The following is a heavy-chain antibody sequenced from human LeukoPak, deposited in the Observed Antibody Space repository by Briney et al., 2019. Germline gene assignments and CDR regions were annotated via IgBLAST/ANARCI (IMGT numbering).Heavy chain of an antibody. D-gene: IGHD2/OR15-2a*01. CDR3: ASSIPQKYYYYYMDV. Sequence: GGSLRLSCAASGFTFSTYEMNWLRQAPGKGLEWVSYIGSSGSTIYYADSVKGRFTISRDNAKNSLYLQMNSLRAEDTAVYYCASSIPQKYYYYYMDVWGKGTTVTVSS. V-gene: IGHV3-48*03. CDR1: GFTFSTYE. J-gene: IGHJ6*03. CDR2: IGSSGSTI.